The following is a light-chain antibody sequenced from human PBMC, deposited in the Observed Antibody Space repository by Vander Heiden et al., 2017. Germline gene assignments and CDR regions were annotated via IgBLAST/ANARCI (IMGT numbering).Light chain of an antibody. V-gene: IGKV3-15*01. J-gene: IGKJ4*01. CDR1: QSVSVN. CDR3: QQYNNWLALT. Sequence: EIVMPQSPATLYGSPGERATLSCRASQSVSVNLDRYQQKPGQAPRLLIYDASTRATGTPARCSGSGSGTEFTLTISSLQSEDFAVYYCQQYNNWLALTFGGGTKVEIK. CDR2: DAS.